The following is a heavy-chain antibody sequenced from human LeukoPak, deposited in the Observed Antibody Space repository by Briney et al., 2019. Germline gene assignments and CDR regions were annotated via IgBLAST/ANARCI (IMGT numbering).Heavy chain of an antibody. J-gene: IGHJ1*01. CDR1: GYTLTELS. D-gene: IGHD3-9*01. CDR3: ATKVLRYFDWFLSSTTIAEYFQH. CDR2: FDPEDGET. Sequence: ASVKVSCKVSGYTLTELSMHWVRQAPGKGLEWMGGFDPEDGETIYAQKFQGRVTMTEDTSTDTAYMELSSLRSEDTAVYSCATKVLRYFDWFLSSTTIAEYFQHWGQGTLVTVSS. V-gene: IGHV1-24*01.